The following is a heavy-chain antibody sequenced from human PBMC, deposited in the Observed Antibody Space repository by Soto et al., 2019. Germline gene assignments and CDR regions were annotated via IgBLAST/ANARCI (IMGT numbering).Heavy chain of an antibody. CDR1: VFSFSSYA. Sequence: VGSLRLSCASSVFSFSSYAMHCVRQSPGKGLEWVAVIWYDGVNKYYADSVKGRFTISRDNSNNTLYVQMNSLKAEDTAVYYCVRDPYLTAAGPLSSLNYWGPGTLVTVSS. V-gene: IGHV3-33*01. J-gene: IGHJ4*02. D-gene: IGHD6-13*01. CDR2: IWYDGVNK. CDR3: VRDPYLTAAGPLSSLNY.